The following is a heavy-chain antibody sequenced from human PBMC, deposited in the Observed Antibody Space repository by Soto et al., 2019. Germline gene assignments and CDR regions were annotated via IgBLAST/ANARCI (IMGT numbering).Heavy chain of an antibody. Sequence: QVQLVQSGAEVKKLGSSVKVSCKASGGTFSNFALISWVRQAPGQGLEWMGGIIPIDATVNYAQKFQGRITLTADESTTTAYMALGSLRSEDTAVYYCARDLLGFGYTYGDVWGQGTTVTVSS. CDR3: ARDLLGFGYTYGDV. D-gene: IGHD3-10*01. CDR1: GGTFSNFA. J-gene: IGHJ6*01. CDR2: IIPIDATV. V-gene: IGHV1-69*12.